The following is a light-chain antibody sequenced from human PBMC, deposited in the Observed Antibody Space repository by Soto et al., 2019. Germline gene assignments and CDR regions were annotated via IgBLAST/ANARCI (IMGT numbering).Light chain of an antibody. Sequence: EIVLTQSPGTLSLSPGQRATLSCRASQLVVTSYLHWYQHKPGQAPRLLISGALTRATGLPDRFSGSGSGTDFTLTISSVGAEDCAVYYCQLFGRSPTFGPGTKVHIK. CDR3: QLFGRSPT. CDR1: QLVVTSY. V-gene: IGKV3-20*01. J-gene: IGKJ3*01. CDR2: GAL.